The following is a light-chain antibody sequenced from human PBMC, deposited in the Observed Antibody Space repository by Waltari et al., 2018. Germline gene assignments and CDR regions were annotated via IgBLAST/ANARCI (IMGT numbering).Light chain of an antibody. J-gene: IGKJ4*01. CDR1: QSVLYSSNNKNY. Sequence: DIVMTQSPDSLAVSLGERATINCKSSQSVLYSSNNKNYFAWYQQKPGQPPKLLIYWAPTRESGVPDRFSGSGSGTDFTLTISSLQAEDVAVYYCQQYYSTPLTFGGGTKVEIK. CDR3: QQYYSTPLT. V-gene: IGKV4-1*01. CDR2: WAP.